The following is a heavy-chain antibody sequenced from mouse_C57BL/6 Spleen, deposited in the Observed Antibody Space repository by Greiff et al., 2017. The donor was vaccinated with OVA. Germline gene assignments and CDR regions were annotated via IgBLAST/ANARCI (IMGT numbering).Heavy chain of an antibody. CDR2: INYDGSST. J-gene: IGHJ1*03. D-gene: IGHD2-1*01. CDR1: GFTFSDYY. Sequence: EVQLVESAGGLVQPGSSMKLSCTASGFTFSDYYMAWVRQVPEKGLEWVANINYDGSSTYYLDSLKSRFIISRDNAKNILYLQMSSLKSEDTATYYCAREGEYGNYGYFDVWGTGTTVTVSS. V-gene: IGHV5-16*01. CDR3: AREGEYGNYGYFDV.